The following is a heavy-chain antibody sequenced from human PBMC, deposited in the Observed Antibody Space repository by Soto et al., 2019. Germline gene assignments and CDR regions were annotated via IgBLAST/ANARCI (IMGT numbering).Heavy chain of an antibody. Sequence: QVQLVESGGGVVQPGRSLRLSCAASGFTFRNYGMHWVRQAPGKGLEWVAVIWYDGSNTYYADSVKGRFTISRDNSKNTLHLQMNSLRAEDTAVYYCTRDVSSRYFDLWGRSSLVTVSS. CDR3: TRDVSSRYFDL. CDR2: IWYDGSNT. CDR1: GFTFRNYG. V-gene: IGHV3-33*01. J-gene: IGHJ2*01.